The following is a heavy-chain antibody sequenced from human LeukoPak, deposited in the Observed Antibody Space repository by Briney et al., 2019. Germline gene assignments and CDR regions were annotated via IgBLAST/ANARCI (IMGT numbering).Heavy chain of an antibody. Sequence: ASVKVSCKASGGTFSSYAISWVRQAPGQGLEWMGRIIPILGIANYAQKFQGRVTITADKSTSTAYKELSSLRSEDTAVYYCATDGTNIAALRGYWGQGTLVTVSS. V-gene: IGHV1-69*04. CDR3: ATDGTNIAALRGY. J-gene: IGHJ4*02. CDR2: IIPILGIA. CDR1: GGTFSSYA. D-gene: IGHD6-13*01.